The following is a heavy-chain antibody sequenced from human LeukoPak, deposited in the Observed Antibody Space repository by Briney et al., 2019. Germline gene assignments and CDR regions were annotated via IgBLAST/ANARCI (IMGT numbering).Heavy chain of an antibody. CDR1: GGSISSYY. Sequence: PSETLSLTCTVSGGSISSYYWSWIRQPPGKGLEWIGYIYYSGSTNYNPSLKSRVTISVDTSKNQFSLKLSSVTAADTAVYYCARAPRRDGYKLFDYWGRGTLVTVSS. CDR3: ARAPRRDGYKLFDY. J-gene: IGHJ4*02. V-gene: IGHV4-59*01. CDR2: IYYSGST. D-gene: IGHD5-12*01.